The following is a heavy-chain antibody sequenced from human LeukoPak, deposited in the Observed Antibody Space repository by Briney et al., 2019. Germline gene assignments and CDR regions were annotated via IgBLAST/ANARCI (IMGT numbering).Heavy chain of an antibody. CDR1: GFTVSSNY. D-gene: IGHD6-19*01. V-gene: IGHV3-53*01. CDR3: ARTIVVAGFTDYFDY. CDR2: IYSGGST. J-gene: IGHJ4*02. Sequence: PGGSLRLSCAASGFTVSSNYMSWVRQAPGRGLEWVSVIYSGGSTYYADPVEGRFTISRDNSKNMLYLRMNSLRAEDTAVYYCARTIVVAGFTDYFDYWGQGTLVSVSS.